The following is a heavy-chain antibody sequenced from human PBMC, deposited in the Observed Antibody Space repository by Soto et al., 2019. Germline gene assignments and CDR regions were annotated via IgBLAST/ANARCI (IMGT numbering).Heavy chain of an antibody. J-gene: IGHJ3*02. CDR3: ASRDIVVVPAAINGTDAFDI. V-gene: IGHV1-46*03. CDR2: INPSGGST. CDR1: GYTFXSYY. Sequence: ASVKVSCKASGYTFXSYYMHWVRQAPGQGLEWMGIINPSGGSTSYAQKFQGRVTMTRDTSTSTVYMELSSLRSEDTAVYYCASRDIVVVPAAINGTDAFDIWGQGTMVTVSS. D-gene: IGHD2-2*02.